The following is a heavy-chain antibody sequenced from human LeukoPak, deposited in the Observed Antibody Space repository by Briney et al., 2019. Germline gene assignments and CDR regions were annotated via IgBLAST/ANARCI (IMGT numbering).Heavy chain of an antibody. CDR1: GGSISSYY. CDR2: IYYSGST. CDR3: ARHSGGRDSSGEYWFFDL. D-gene: IGHD3-22*01. J-gene: IGHJ2*01. V-gene: IGHV4-59*08. Sequence: SETLSLTCTVSGGSISSYYWSWIRQPPGKGLEWIGYIYYSGSTNYNPSLKSRVTISVDTSKNQFSLKLSSVTAADTAVYYCARHSGGRDSSGEYWFFDLWGRGTLVTVSS.